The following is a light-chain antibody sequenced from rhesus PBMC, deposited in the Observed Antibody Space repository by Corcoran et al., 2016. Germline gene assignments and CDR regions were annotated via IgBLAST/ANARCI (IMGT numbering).Light chain of an antibody. V-gene: IGKV1-74*01. CDR1: ENVNIY. CDR3: QHGYGTPLT. J-gene: IGKJ4*01. CDR2: KAS. Sequence: DIQMTQSPSSLSASVGDRVTITCRASENVNIYLNWYQQKPGKAPKLLIYKASTLQSGVPSRFSGSGSGTDYTFTISSLQPENVATYYCQHGYGTPLTFGGGTKVEIK.